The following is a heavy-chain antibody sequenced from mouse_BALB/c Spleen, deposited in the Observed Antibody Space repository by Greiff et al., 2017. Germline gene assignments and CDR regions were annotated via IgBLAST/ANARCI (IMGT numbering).Heavy chain of an antibody. Sequence: VQLKQSGPGLVKPSQSLSLTCTVTGYSITSDYAWNWIRQFPGNKLEWMGYISYSGSTSYNPSLKSRISITRDTSKNQFFLQLNSVTTEDTATYYCAMSYGYDGDYAMDYWGQGTSVTVSS. CDR1: GYSITSDYA. CDR2: ISYSGST. D-gene: IGHD2-2*01. CDR3: AMSYGYDGDYAMDY. J-gene: IGHJ4*01. V-gene: IGHV3-2*02.